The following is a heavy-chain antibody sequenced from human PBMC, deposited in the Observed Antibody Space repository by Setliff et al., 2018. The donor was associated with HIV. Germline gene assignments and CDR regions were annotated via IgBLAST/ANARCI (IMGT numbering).Heavy chain of an antibody. D-gene: IGHD3-10*01. CDR2: INGYNSKT. J-gene: IGHJ3*02. Sequence: ASVKVSCKSSGYNFHNFGVSWVRQAPVQGLEWLGYINGYNSKTNFSPRLQGRLTMTTDTSTDHVYLELRSLASDDTAIYYCAREAPRYASGAFDMWGLGTMVTVSS. CDR1: GYNFHNFG. CDR3: AREAPRYASGAFDM. V-gene: IGHV1-18*01.